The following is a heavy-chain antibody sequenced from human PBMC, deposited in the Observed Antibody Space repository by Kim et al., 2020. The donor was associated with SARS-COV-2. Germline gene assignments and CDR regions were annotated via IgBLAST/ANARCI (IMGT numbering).Heavy chain of an antibody. J-gene: IGHJ6*02. CDR2: INLSGST. D-gene: IGHD6-13*01. CDR1: GGSFSTYY. V-gene: IGHV4-34*01. Sequence: SETLSLTCAVYGGSFSTYYWSWIRQPPGKGLEWVGEINLSGSTKYNPSLKSRVSISIDTSKNQFSLKLGSVTAADTAVYYCARGDSSSWYGHKNYYSVDVWGQGTTVTVSS. CDR3: ARGDSSSWYGHKNYYSVDV.